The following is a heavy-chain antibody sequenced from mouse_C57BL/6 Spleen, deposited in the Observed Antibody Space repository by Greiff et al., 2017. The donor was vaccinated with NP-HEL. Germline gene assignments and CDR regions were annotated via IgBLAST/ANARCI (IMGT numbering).Heavy chain of an antibody. CDR2: ISSGSSTI. Sequence: EVQLVESGGGLVKPGGSLKLSCAASGFTFSDYGMHWVRQAPEKGLEWVAYISSGSSTIYYADTVKGRFTISRDNAKNTLFLQMTSLRSEDTAMYYCALTGGYAMDYWGQGTSVTVSS. D-gene: IGHD4-1*01. V-gene: IGHV5-17*01. J-gene: IGHJ4*01. CDR3: ALTGGYAMDY. CDR1: GFTFSDYG.